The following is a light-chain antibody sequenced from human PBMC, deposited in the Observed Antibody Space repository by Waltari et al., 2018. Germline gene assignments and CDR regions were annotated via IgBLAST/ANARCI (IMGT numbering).Light chain of an antibody. CDR3: QQYNGYFTWT. Sequence: DIQMTQSPSSLSASVGDRVTITCRASQDISTSLAWYQQKPGKVPKVLIFAISTLQSGVPSRFSGSGSGTEFTLTINSLQPDDFATYYCQQYNGYFTWTFGQGTKVEIK. CDR2: AIS. CDR1: QDISTS. J-gene: IGKJ1*01. V-gene: IGKV1-27*01.